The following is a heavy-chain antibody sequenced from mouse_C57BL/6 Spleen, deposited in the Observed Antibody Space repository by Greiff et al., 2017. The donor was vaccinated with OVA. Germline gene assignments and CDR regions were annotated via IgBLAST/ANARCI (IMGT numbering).Heavy chain of an antibody. CDR3: ARGGVLTFYYAMDY. D-gene: IGHD4-1*01. Sequence: VKLQESGPGLVAPSQSLSITCTVSGFSLTSYAISWVRQPPGKGLEWLGVIWTGGGTNYNSALKSRLSISKDNSKSQVFLKMNSLQTDDTARYYCARGGVLTFYYAMDYWGQGTSVTVSS. V-gene: IGHV2-9-1*01. CDR1: GFSLTSYA. CDR2: IWTGGGT. J-gene: IGHJ4*01.